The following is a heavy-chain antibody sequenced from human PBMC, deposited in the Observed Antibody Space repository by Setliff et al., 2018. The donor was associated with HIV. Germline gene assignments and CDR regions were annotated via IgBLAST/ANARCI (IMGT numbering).Heavy chain of an antibody. D-gene: IGHD3-10*01. CDR2: IYHSGST. CDR3: ARGVRIRVVTATYFDY. Sequence: PSETLSLTCAVSGYSISSGYYWGWIRQPPGKGLEWIGSIYHSGSTYYNPSLKSRVTISVDTSKNQFSLKLSSVTAADTAVYYCARGVRIRVVTATYFDYWGQGRLVTVSS. V-gene: IGHV4-38-2*01. J-gene: IGHJ4*02. CDR1: GYSISSGYY.